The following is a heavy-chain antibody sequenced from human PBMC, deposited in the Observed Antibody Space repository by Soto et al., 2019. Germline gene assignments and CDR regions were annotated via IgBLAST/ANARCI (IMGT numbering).Heavy chain of an antibody. J-gene: IGHJ5*02. Sequence: EVQLVESGGGLVQPGTSLRLSCAASGFTFDDYAIHWVRQAPGKGLEWVSGISWNSDSIDYADSVRGRFFVSRDNAKHSMYLQMNSLRADDAAFYYCAKGYSPGLGPDWFDPWGQGTLVTVSA. CDR3: AKGYSPGLGPDWFDP. V-gene: IGHV3-9*01. CDR2: ISWNSDSI. D-gene: IGHD5-18*01. CDR1: GFTFDDYA.